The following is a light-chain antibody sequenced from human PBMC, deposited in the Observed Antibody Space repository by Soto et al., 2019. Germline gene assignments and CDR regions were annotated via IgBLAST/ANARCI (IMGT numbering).Light chain of an antibody. CDR3: QQSYSHPQA. V-gene: IGKV1-5*03. Sequence: EIQMTQSASTVSGSVGDRVTITCRASLTIGSWLGWYQQKQGKAPTPLIYEASTLKSGVPLRFSGSASGTDVTITISNLKTEDVATYYCQQSYSHPQAFGQGTKVDI. CDR1: LTIGSW. J-gene: IGKJ1*01. CDR2: EAS.